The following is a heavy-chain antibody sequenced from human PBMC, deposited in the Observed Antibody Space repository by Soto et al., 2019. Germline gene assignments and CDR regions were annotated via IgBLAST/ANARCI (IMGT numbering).Heavy chain of an antibody. Sequence: LRLSCAASGFTVSSNYMSWVRQAPGKGLEWVSVIYSGGSTYYADSVKGRFTISRDNSKNTLYLQMNSLGAEDTAVYYCARRRVGATLDYWGQGTLVTVSS. CDR1: GFTVSSNY. V-gene: IGHV3-53*01. D-gene: IGHD1-26*01. J-gene: IGHJ4*02. CDR2: IYSGGST. CDR3: ARRRVGATLDY.